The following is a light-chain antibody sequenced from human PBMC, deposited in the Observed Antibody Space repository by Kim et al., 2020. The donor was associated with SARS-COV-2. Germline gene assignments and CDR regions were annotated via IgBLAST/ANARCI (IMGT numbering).Light chain of an antibody. CDR1: SSNSGSNY. CDR3: AAWDDSLSGWV. V-gene: IGLV1-47*01. CDR2: RNN. J-gene: IGLJ3*02. Sequence: GQGVTISCSGRSSNSGSNYVSWYQQLPGTAPKLLIYRNNPRPSGVPDRFSGSKSGTSASLAISGLRSEDEADYYCAAWDDSLSGWVFGGGTQLTVL.